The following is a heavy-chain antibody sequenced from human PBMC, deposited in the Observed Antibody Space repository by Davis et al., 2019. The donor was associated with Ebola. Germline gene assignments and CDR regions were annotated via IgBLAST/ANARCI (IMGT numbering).Heavy chain of an antibody. Sequence: GESLKISCAASGFTFSSYGMHWVRQAPGKGLEWVAVISYDGSNKYYADSVKGRFTISRDNSKNTLYLQMNSLRAEDTAVYYCAKDLHASELRFLEWPRFYGMDVWGQGTTVTVSS. D-gene: IGHD3-3*01. J-gene: IGHJ6*02. CDR2: ISYDGSNK. CDR1: GFTFSSYG. V-gene: IGHV3-30*18. CDR3: AKDLHASELRFLEWPRFYGMDV.